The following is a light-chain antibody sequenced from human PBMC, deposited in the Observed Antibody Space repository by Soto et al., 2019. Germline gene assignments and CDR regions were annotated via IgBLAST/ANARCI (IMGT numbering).Light chain of an antibody. CDR1: SSDIGAYIF. CDR3: VSYSISTAYL. CDR2: DIA. Sequence: QSVLTQPASVSGSPGQSITISCTGTSSDIGAYIFVSWYQQHPGKAPKLIIYDIANRPSGVSYRFSGSKSANTASLTISGLQADDEADYYCVSYSISTAYLFGTGTKVTVL. V-gene: IGLV2-14*03. J-gene: IGLJ1*01.